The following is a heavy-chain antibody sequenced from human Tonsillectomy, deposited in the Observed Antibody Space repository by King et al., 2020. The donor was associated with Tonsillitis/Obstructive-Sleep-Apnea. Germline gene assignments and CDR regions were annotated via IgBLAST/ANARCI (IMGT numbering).Heavy chain of an antibody. J-gene: IGHJ4*02. CDR2: IYYSGST. Sequence: QLQESGPGLVKPSETLSLTCAVSGGSISTTDYYWGWIRQPPGKGLEWIGSIYYSGSTYYNPSLRNLVTISVDTSKNQFSLKLSSVTAADTTVYYCARLTGSGNYFSLWGQGTLVTVSS. D-gene: IGHD3-10*01. V-gene: IGHV4-39*01. CDR3: ARLTGSGNYFSL. CDR1: GGSISTTDYY.